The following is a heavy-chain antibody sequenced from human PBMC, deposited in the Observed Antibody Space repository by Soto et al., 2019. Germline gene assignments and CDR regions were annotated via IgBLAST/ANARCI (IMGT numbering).Heavy chain of an antibody. Sequence: SETLSLTCTVSGGSISSGGYYWSWIRQHPGKGLEWIGYIYYSGSTYYNPSLKSRVTISVGTSKNQFSLKLSSVTAADTAVYYCARDRGPDYYGSGTKYYGMDVWGQGTTVTVSS. D-gene: IGHD3-10*01. CDR3: ARDRGPDYYGSGTKYYGMDV. CDR2: IYYSGST. CDR1: GGSISSGGYY. V-gene: IGHV4-31*03. J-gene: IGHJ6*02.